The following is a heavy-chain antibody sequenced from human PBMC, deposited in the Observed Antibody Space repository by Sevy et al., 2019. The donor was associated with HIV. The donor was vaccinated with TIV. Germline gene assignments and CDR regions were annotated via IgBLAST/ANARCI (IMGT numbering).Heavy chain of an antibody. CDR3: ATGEVVAATGIIDY. D-gene: IGHD2-15*01. J-gene: IGHJ4*02. V-gene: IGHV1-24*01. CDR1: GYTLTELS. Sequence: ASVKVSGKVSGYTLTELSMHWVRQAPGKGLEWMGGFDPEDGETIYAQKFQGRVTMTEDTSTDTAYMELSSLRSEDTAVYYCATGEVVAATGIIDYWGQGTLVTVSS. CDR2: FDPEDGET.